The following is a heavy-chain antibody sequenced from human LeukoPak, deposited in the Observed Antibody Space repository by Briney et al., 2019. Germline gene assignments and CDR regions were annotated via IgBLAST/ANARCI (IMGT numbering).Heavy chain of an antibody. J-gene: IGHJ6*03. CDR2: ISSSSSYI. V-gene: IGHV3-21*01. CDR1: GFTFSNYS. CDR3: ARGGEDIVVVPAAMGYYYYYMDV. Sequence: GGSLRLSCAASGFTFSNYSMNWVRQAPGKGLEWVSSISSSSSYIYYADSVKGRFTISRDNAKNSLYLQMNSLRAEDTAVYYCARGGEDIVVVPAAMGYYYYYMDVWGKGTTVTVSS. D-gene: IGHD2-2*01.